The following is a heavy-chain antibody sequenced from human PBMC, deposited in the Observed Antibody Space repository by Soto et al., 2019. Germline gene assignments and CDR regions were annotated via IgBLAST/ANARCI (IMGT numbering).Heavy chain of an antibody. D-gene: IGHD3-10*01. CDR3: GRDDYGIFPY. Sequence: QVQLVQSGTEVKKPGASVKVSCQASGYSISAYYIHWVRQAPGQGLEWMGWIDPKNGGTVSAQKFQGRLTTTRDTSISTVYMYLSGLTSDDTALYYCGRDDYGIFPYWGQGSLVTVSS. V-gene: IGHV1-2*02. J-gene: IGHJ4*02. CDR2: IDPKNGGT. CDR1: GYSISAYY.